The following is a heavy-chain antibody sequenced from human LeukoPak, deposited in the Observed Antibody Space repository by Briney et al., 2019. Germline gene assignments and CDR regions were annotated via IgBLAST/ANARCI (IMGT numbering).Heavy chain of an antibody. CDR1: GFTFSSYA. V-gene: IGHV3-23*01. CDR3: ARASGPFDY. D-gene: IGHD3-10*01. J-gene: IGHJ4*02. Sequence: GGSLRLSCAASGFTFSSYAMNWVRQAPGKGLEWVSGISGSGRGTYYADSVKGRFTISRDNSKNTLYLQMNSLRAEDTAVYSCARASGPFDYWGQGTLVTVSS. CDR2: ISGSGRGT.